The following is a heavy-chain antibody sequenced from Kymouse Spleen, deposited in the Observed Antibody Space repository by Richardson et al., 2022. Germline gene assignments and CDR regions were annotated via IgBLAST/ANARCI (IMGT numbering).Heavy chain of an antibody. CDR2: IWYDGSNK. CDR3: ARDAIVGATYYFDY. D-gene: IGHD1-26*01. CDR1: GFTFSSYG. J-gene: IGHJ4*02. Sequence: QVQLVESGGGVVQPGRSLRLSCAASGFTFSSYGMHWVRQAPGKGLEWVAVIWYDGSNKYYADSVKGRFTISRDNSKNTLYLQMNSLRAEDTAVYYCARDAIVGATYYFDYWGQGTLVTVSS. V-gene: IGHV3-33*01.